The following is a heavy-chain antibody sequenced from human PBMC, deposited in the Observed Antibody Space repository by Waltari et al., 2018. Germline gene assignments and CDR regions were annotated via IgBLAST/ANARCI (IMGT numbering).Heavy chain of an antibody. CDR3: ARLGSSS. V-gene: IGHV3-30-3*01. J-gene: IGHJ4*02. D-gene: IGHD6-19*01. CDR2: ISYDGSNK. CDR1: GFTFSSYA. Sequence: QVQLVESGGGVVQPGRSLSLSCAASGFTFSSYAMHLVRQAAGKGLEWVAVISYDGSNKYYADSVKGRFTISRDNSKNTLYLQMNSLRAEDTAVYYCARLGSSSWGQGTLVTVSS.